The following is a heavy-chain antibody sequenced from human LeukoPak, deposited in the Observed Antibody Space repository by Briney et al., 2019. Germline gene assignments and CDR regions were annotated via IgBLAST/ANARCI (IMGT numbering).Heavy chain of an antibody. CDR1: GGTFSSYA. J-gene: IGHJ4*02. V-gene: IGHV1-69*06. D-gene: IGHD4-17*01. CDR2: IIPIFGTA. Sequence: ASVKVSCKASGGTFSSYAISWVRQAPGQGLEWMGGIIPIFGTANYAQKFQGRVTITADKSTSTAYMELSRLRSDDTAVYYCARDLAGKTVTTGYWGQGTLVTVSS. CDR3: ARDLAGKTVTTGY.